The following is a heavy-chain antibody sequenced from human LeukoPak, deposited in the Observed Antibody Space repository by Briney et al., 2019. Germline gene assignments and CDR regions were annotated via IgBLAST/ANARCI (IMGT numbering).Heavy chain of an antibody. Sequence: SETLSLTCAVSGGSISSGGYSWSWIRQPPGKGLEWIGYIYYSGSTYYNPSLKSRVTISVDTSKNQFSLKLSSVTAADTAVYYCARAREDYVDYWGQGTLVTVSS. V-gene: IGHV4-30-4*07. CDR1: GGSISSGGYS. CDR2: IYYSGST. J-gene: IGHJ4*02. CDR3: ARAREDYVDY.